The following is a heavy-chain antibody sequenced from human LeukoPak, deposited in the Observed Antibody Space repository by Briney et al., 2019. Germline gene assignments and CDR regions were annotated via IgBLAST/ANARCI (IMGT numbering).Heavy chain of an antibody. CDR2: INPNSGGT. Sequence: ASVKVSCKASGYTFTGYYMHWVRRAPGQGLEWMGWINPNSGGTNYAQKFQGRVTMTRDTSISTAYMELSRLISDDTAVYYCARGSGWYQYGMDVWGQGTTVTVSS. J-gene: IGHJ6*02. CDR3: ARGSGWYQYGMDV. D-gene: IGHD6-19*01. CDR1: GYTFTGYY. V-gene: IGHV1-2*02.